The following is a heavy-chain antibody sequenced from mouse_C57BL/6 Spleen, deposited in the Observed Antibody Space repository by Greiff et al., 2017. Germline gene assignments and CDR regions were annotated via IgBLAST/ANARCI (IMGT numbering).Heavy chain of an antibody. J-gene: IGHJ2*01. D-gene: IGHD2-5*01. CDR2: IYPGDGDT. Sequence: ESGPELVKPGASVKISCKASGYAFSSSWMNWVKQRPGKGLEWIGRIYPGDGDTNYNGKFKGKATLTADKSSSTAYMQLSSLTSEDSAVYFCASTYYSNYWGQGTTLTVSS. CDR1: GYAFSSSW. V-gene: IGHV1-82*01. CDR3: ASTYYSNY.